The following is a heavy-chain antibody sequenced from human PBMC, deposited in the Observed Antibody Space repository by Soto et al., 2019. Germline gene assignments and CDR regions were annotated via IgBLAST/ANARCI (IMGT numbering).Heavy chain of an antibody. V-gene: IGHV1-18*01. Sequence: QVQLVQSGAEVKKPGASVKVSCKASGYALTPHGIGGGRQVLGQGLEWMGWVRGDKGHTSYAQSLQGRVTMTTDTSTNTAYMELRSLRSDDTAVYYCARDLGYCRSGTCYREWFDPWGQGTLVTVSS. J-gene: IGHJ5*02. CDR1: GYALTPHG. CDR2: VRGDKGHT. CDR3: ARDLGYCRSGTCYREWFDP. D-gene: IGHD2-15*01.